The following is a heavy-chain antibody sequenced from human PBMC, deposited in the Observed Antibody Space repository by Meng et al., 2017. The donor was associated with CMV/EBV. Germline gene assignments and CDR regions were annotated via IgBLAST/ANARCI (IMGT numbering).Heavy chain of an antibody. Sequence: SGPTLVKPTQTLTLTCTFSGFSLNTSGVSVGWIRQPPEKALEWLALIDWKDDKRYSPSLQTRLTVTKDTSTNEVVLTMTNMDAVDTGTYFCAHAYDDFWSGYYLGAFDIWGQGTLVTVSS. V-gene: IGHV2-5*01. D-gene: IGHD3-3*01. CDR3: AHAYDDFWSGYYLGAFDI. CDR2: IDWKDDK. J-gene: IGHJ3*02. CDR1: GFSLNTSGVS.